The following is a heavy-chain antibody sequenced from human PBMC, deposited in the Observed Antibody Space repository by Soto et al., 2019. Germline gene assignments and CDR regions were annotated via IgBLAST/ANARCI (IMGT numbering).Heavy chain of an antibody. CDR2: ISGSGGST. CDR3: AKGSIVYYYGSGSYPLMPYSYYFDY. D-gene: IGHD3-10*01. Sequence: TGGSLRLSCAASGFTFSGYAMSWVRQAQGKELEWVSAISGSGGSTYYADYVKGRFTISRDNSKNTLYLQMNSLRAEDTAVYYCAKGSIVYYYGSGSYPLMPYSYYFDYWGQGTLVTVSS. CDR1: GFTFSGYA. V-gene: IGHV3-23*01. J-gene: IGHJ4*02.